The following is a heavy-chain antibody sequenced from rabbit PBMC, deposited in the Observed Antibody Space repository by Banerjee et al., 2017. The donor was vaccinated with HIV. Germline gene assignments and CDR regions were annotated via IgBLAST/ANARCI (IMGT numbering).Heavy chain of an antibody. CDR3: GRDRDGDAGYGSLAL. J-gene: IGHJ3*01. D-gene: IGHD6-1*01. CDR2: MDAGSSGST. Sequence: QEQLEESGGDLVKPEGSLTLTCTASGFTLSSYWICWVRQAPGKGLEWIACMDAGSSGSTNYASWAKGRFTISKTSSTTVTLQMTSLTVADTATYFCGRDRDGDAGYGSLALWGQGTLVTVS. V-gene: IGHV1S45*01. CDR1: GFTLSSYW.